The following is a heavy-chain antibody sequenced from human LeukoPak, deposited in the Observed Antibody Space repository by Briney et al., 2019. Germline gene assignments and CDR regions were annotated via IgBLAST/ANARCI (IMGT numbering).Heavy chain of an antibody. Sequence: SETLSLTCTVSGGSISSYYWSWIRQPPGKGLEWIGYIYYSGSTNHNPSLKSRVTISVDTSKNQFSLKLNSVTAADTAVYYCARDRAYYDFWSGYYGYYYYMDVWGKGTTVTVSS. CDR2: IYYSGST. D-gene: IGHD3-3*01. J-gene: IGHJ6*03. CDR1: GGSISSYY. CDR3: ARDRAYYDFWSGYYGYYYYMDV. V-gene: IGHV4-59*01.